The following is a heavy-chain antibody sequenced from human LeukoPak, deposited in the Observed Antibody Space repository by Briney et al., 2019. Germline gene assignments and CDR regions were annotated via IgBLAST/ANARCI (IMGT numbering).Heavy chain of an antibody. CDR2: ILLDGSKE. D-gene: IGHD3-9*01. Sequence: PGGSLRLSCVASGFTFSRYGMHWVRQAPGKGLEWVAVILLDGSKEFYTDSVKGRFTISRDNSKNTLYLQMNSLRAEDTAVYYCAKSPDYDILTGYYSDAFDIWGQGTMVTVSS. V-gene: IGHV3-30*02. J-gene: IGHJ3*02. CDR1: GFTFSRYG. CDR3: AKSPDYDILTGYYSDAFDI.